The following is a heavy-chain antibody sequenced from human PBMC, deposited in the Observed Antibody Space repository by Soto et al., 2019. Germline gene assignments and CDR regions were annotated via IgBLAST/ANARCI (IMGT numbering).Heavy chain of an antibody. D-gene: IGHD1-1*01. J-gene: IGHJ5*02. CDR1: GFSFRNSG. Sequence: QVQLVESGGGVVQPGRSLRLSCAASGFSFRNSGMHWVRQTPGKGLEWVAVISFDGTNKYYADSVKGRFTISRDNSKNSLYLQINSLRPEDTAVYYCARDESPHRNPSWLDPWGHGTLVTVSS. CDR2: ISFDGTNK. CDR3: ARDESPHRNPSWLDP. V-gene: IGHV3-30*03.